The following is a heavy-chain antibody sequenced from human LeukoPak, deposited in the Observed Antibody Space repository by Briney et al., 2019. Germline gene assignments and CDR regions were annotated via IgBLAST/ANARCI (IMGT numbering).Heavy chain of an antibody. CDR2: ISSNGGST. CDR1: GFTFSSYA. Sequence: PGGSLRLSCSASGFTFSSYAMHWVRQAPGKGLEYVSAISSNGGSTYYADSVKGRFTISGDNSKNTLYLQMSSLRAEDTAVYYCVKDGSAASDALDIWGQGTMVTVSS. D-gene: IGHD3-10*01. J-gene: IGHJ3*02. V-gene: IGHV3-64D*09. CDR3: VKDGSAASDALDI.